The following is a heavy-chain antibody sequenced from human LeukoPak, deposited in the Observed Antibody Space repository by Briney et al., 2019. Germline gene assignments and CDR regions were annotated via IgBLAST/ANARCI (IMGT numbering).Heavy chain of an antibody. Sequence: PSETLSLTCTVSGGSISSSSYYWGWIRQPPGKGLEWIGSIYYSGSTYNNPSLKSRVTVSVDTSKNQFSLKLTSVTAADTAVYXXXXXXXXSSWRLVFDYWGQGTLVTVSS. CDR3: XXXXXXSSWRLVFDY. CDR1: GGSISSSSYY. D-gene: IGHD6-13*01. J-gene: IGHJ4*02. V-gene: IGHV4-39*01. CDR2: IYYSGST.